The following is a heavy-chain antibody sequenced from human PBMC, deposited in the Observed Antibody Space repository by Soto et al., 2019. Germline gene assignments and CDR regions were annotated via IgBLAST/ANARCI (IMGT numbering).Heavy chain of an antibody. CDR2: IYYSGST. D-gene: IGHD3-3*01. CDR1: GGSISSYY. V-gene: IGHV4-59*01. Sequence: SETLSLTCTVSGGSISSYYWSWIRQPPGKGLEWIGYIYYSGSTNYNPSLKSRVTISVDTSKNQFSLKLSSVTAADTAVYYCARDSYYDFWSGYRDAFDIWGQGTMVTVSS. J-gene: IGHJ3*02. CDR3: ARDSYYDFWSGYRDAFDI.